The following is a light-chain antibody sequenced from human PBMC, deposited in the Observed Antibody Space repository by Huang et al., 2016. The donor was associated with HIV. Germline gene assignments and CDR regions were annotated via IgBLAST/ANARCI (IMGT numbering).Light chain of an antibody. CDR3: QQSYSRSPFT. CDR1: QSIGRL. V-gene: IGKV1-39*01. Sequence: DIQMIQSPSSLSASVGDRVIITCRASQSIGRLLNWYQQEGGKAPKLLIYEASTLKRGVPSRFSGRGSETDFTLTISSLRPEDFATYYCQQSYSRSPFTFGQGTKLEI. J-gene: IGKJ2*01. CDR2: EAS.